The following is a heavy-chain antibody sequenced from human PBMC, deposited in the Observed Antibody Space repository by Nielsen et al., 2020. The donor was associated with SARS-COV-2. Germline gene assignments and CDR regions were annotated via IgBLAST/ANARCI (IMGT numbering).Heavy chain of an antibody. J-gene: IGHJ6*03. CDR2: IYPGDSDT. Sequence: GESLKISCTGSEYSFTSYWIGWVRQMPGKGLEWMGIIYPGDSDTRYSTSFQGQVTISADKSISTAYLQWSSLKASDTAMYYCARLYSSSSLYYYYYYMDVGGKGTTVTVSS. V-gene: IGHV5-51*01. CDR3: ARLYSSSSLYYYYYYMDV. CDR1: EYSFTSYW. D-gene: IGHD6-6*01.